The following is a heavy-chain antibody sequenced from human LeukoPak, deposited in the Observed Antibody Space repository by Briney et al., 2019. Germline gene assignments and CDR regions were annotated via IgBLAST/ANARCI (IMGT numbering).Heavy chain of an antibody. V-gene: IGHV3-33*01. CDR3: ARENIAVPGTIDY. D-gene: IGHD6-19*01. Sequence: GGSLRLSCAASGFTFSSYGMHWVRQAPGKGLEWVAIIWDDGTTKFYADSEKGRFTISRDNSKNTVFLQMNSLRAEDTAVYYCARENIAVPGTIDYWGQATLVTVSS. CDR1: GFTFSSYG. CDR2: IWDDGTTK. J-gene: IGHJ4*02.